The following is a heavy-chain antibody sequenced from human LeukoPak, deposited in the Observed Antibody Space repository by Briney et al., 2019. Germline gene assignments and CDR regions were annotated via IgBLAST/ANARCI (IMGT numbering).Heavy chain of an antibody. CDR3: AREGAQLPSLDY. V-gene: IGHV3-48*03. Sequence: GGSLRLSCAASGFTFSSYEMNWVRQAPGKGLEWVSYISSSGSTIYYADSVKGRFTISRDNAKNSLYLQMNSLRAEDTAVYYCAREGAQLPSLDYWGQGTLVTVSS. CDR1: GFTFSSYE. J-gene: IGHJ4*02. CDR2: ISSSGSTI. D-gene: IGHD2-2*01.